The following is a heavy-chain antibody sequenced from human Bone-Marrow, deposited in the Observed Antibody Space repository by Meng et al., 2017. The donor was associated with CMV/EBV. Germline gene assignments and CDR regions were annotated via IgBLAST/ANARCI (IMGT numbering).Heavy chain of an antibody. V-gene: IGHV4-31*02. CDR2: IYYSGST. D-gene: IGHD3-22*01. Sequence: SGGYYWSWIRQHPGKGLEWIGYIYYSGSTYYNPSLKSRVTIPVDTSKNQFSLKLSSVTAADTAVYYCARVDYYYDSSGYYCNWFDPWGQGTLVTVSS. CDR3: ARVDYYYDSSGYYCNWFDP. J-gene: IGHJ5*02. CDR1: SGGYY.